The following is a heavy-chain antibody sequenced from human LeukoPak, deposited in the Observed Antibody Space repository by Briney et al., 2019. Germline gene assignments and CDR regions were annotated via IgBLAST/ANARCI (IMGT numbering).Heavy chain of an antibody. J-gene: IGHJ3*02. CDR1: GYTYTGYY. CDR2: INPNRGGT. Sequence: ASVKVPCKASGYTYTGYYMHWVRQAPGQGLEWMGWINPNRGGTNYAQKFQGWVTMTRDTSISTAYMELSRLRSDDTAVYYCARTYYYDSSGANDAFDIWGQGTMVTVSS. V-gene: IGHV1-2*04. CDR3: ARTYYYDSSGANDAFDI. D-gene: IGHD3-22*01.